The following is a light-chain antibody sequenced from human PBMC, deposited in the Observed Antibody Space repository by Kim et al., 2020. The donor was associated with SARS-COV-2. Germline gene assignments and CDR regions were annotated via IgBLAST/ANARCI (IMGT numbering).Light chain of an antibody. V-gene: IGLV2-14*03. J-gene: IGLJ1*01. Sequence: QSALTQPASVSGSPGQSITISCTGSSADVGAYNYVSWYQQHPGKAPKLMIFDVNNRPSGVSNRFSGSKSGNTASLTISGLQADDEADYYCCSFTKSSSPYVFGPGTKVTVL. CDR2: DVN. CDR3: CSFTKSSSPYV. CDR1: SADVGAYNY.